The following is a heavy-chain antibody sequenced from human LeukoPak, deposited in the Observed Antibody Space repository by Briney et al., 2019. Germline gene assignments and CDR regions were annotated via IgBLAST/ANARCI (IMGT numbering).Heavy chain of an antibody. V-gene: IGHV2-70*11. CDR2: IDWDDDK. CDR1: GFSLSTSGMC. Sequence: SGPALVKPTQTLTLTCTFSGFSLSTSGMCVSWIRQPPGKALEWLARIDWDDDKYYSTSLKTRLTISKDTSKNQVVLTMTNMDPVDTATYYCARIRYYHDSSGYYSSSYFDYWGQGTLVTVSS. D-gene: IGHD3-22*01. J-gene: IGHJ4*02. CDR3: ARIRYYHDSSGYYSSSYFDY.